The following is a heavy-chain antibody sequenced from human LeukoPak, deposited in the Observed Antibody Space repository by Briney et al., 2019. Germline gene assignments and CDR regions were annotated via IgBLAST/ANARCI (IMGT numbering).Heavy chain of an antibody. CDR1: GGSISSSSYY. D-gene: IGHD4-11*01. CDR2: IYYSGST. CDR3: ARQACSNYVGFDY. J-gene: IGHJ4*02. V-gene: IGHV4-39*01. Sequence: PSETLSLTCTVSGGSISSSSYYWGWIRQPPGMGLEWIGRIYYSGSTYYNPSLKSRVTISVDTSKNQFSLKLSSVTAADTAVYYCARQACSNYVGFDYWGQGTLVTVSS.